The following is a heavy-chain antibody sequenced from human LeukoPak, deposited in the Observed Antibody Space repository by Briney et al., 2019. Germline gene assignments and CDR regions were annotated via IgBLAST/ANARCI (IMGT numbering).Heavy chain of an antibody. CDR3: ARDIVVFGQWLVLGYYGMDV. J-gene: IGHJ6*04. CDR2: ISAYNGNT. V-gene: IGHV1-18*04. Sequence: ASVNVSFTASGYTFTSYGISWVGQAAGQGGEGMGGISAYNGNTNYAQKLQGRVTMTTDTSTSTAYMELRSLRSDDTAVYYCARDIVVFGQWLVLGYYGMDVWGKGTTVSVSS. CDR1: GYTFTSYG. D-gene: IGHD6-19*01.